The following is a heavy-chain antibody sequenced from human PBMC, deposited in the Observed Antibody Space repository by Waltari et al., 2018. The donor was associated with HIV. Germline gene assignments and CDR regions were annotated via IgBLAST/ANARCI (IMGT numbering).Heavy chain of an antibody. CDR1: GGSISSGNYY. CDR2: IYTIGST. J-gene: IGHJ4*02. CDR3: AREDTAMVYYFDY. V-gene: IGHV4-61*02. D-gene: IGHD5-18*01. Sequence: QVQLQESGPGLVKPSQTLSLTCTVSGGSISSGNYYWNWIRQPAGKGLEWIGRIYTIGSTNYHPALKSRVTISVDTSKNQFSLKLSSVTAADTAVYYCAREDTAMVYYFDYWGQGTLVTVSS.